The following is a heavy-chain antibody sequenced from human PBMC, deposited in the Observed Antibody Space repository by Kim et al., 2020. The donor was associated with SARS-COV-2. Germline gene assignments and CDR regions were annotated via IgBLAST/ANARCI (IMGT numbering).Heavy chain of an antibody. CDR3: AKDRYCSSTSCYNDAFDI. CDR2: ISGDGGST. V-gene: IGHV3-43*02. Sequence: GGSLRLSCAASGFTFDDYAMHWVRQAPGKGLEWVSLISGDGGSTYYADSVKGRFTISRDNSKNSLYLQMNSLRTEDTALYYCAKDRYCSSTSCYNDAFDIWGQGTMVTVSS. CDR1: GFTFDDYA. J-gene: IGHJ3*02. D-gene: IGHD2-2*02.